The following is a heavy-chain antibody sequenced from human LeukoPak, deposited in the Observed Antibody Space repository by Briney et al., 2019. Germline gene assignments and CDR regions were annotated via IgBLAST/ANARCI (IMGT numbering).Heavy chain of an antibody. J-gene: IGHJ4*02. D-gene: IGHD6-13*01. CDR3: ARDETAAGTSVAGAPDY. CDR1: GYTFTSYD. CDR2: GSPNSGDS. Sequence: ASVKVSCRTSGYTFTSYDINWLRQATGQGPEWMGRGSPNSGDSDYAQKSQGRVTMTRDTSISTASMELSRLRSDDTAVYYCARDETAAGTSVAGAPDYWGQGTLVTVSS. V-gene: IGHV1-8*01.